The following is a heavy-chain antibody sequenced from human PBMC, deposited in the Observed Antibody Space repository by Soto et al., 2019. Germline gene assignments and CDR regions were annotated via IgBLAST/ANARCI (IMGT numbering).Heavy chain of an antibody. CDR1: GFTVSSNY. Sequence: EVQLVESGGCLIQPGGSLRLSCAASGFTVSSNYMSWVRQAPGKGLEWVSVIYSGGSTYYADSVKGRFTISRDNSKNTLYLQMNSLRAEDTAVYYCARDGGGDYYDSSGSADWGQGTLVTVSS. CDR2: IYSGGST. V-gene: IGHV3-53*01. CDR3: ARDGGGDYYDSSGSAD. D-gene: IGHD3-22*01. J-gene: IGHJ4*02.